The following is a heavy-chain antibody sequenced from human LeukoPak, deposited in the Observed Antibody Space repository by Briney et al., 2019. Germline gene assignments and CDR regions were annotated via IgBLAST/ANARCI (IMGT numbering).Heavy chain of an antibody. D-gene: IGHD1-1*01. V-gene: IGHV3-64D*06. Sequence: GGSLRLSCSASGFILRSHAMHWVRQAPGKGLEYVSRVSDNGGSTYYADSVKGRFTISRDNSKNTLYLQMSSLRAVDTAVYYCVKDNEAGGSPFDRWGQGTLVTVSS. CDR2: VSDNGGST. CDR3: VKDNEAGGSPFDR. J-gene: IGHJ4*02. CDR1: GFILRSHA.